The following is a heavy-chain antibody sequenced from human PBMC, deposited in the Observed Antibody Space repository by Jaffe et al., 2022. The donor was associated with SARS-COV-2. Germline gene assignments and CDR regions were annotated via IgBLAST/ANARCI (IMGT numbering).Heavy chain of an antibody. CDR1: GFTFDDYA. Sequence: EVQLVESGGGVVQPGGSLRLSCAASGFTFDDYAMHWVRQAPGKGLEWVSLISGDGGSTYYADSVKGRFTISRDNSKNSLYLQMNSLRTEDTALYYCAKDISYSSSKLYGMDVWGQGTTVTVSS. J-gene: IGHJ6*02. D-gene: IGHD6-6*01. V-gene: IGHV3-43*02. CDR2: ISGDGGST. CDR3: AKDISYSSSKLYGMDV.